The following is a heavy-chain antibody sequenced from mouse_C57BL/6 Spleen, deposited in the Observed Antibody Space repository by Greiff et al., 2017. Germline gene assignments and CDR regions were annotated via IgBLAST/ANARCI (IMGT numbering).Heavy chain of an antibody. J-gene: IGHJ4*01. Sequence: VQPQQFGPELVKPGALVKISCKASGYALSSSWMNWVKLRPGKGLVWIGRIYPGDGDTTYNGKFNGKATLTADQSSSTASMPLSSLTSEDSAVYFGARDPRDYDGDYAMDYWGQGTSATVFS. CDR1: GYALSSSW. CDR3: ARDPRDYDGDYAMDY. CDR2: IYPGDGDT. V-gene: IGHV1-82*01. D-gene: IGHD2-4*01.